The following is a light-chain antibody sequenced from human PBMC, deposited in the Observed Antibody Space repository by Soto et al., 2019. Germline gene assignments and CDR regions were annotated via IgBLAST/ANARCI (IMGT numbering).Light chain of an antibody. Sequence: QSVLAQPASVSGSPGQSIAISCTGTSSDVGGYDYVSWYQQQPDKAPKLMIYEVTKRPSGVSNRFSGSKSGNTASLTISGLQSEDEADYYCSSHTRGSTRVLGTGTKVTVL. CDR3: SSHTRGSTRV. CDR2: EVT. V-gene: IGLV2-14*01. CDR1: SSDVGGYDY. J-gene: IGLJ1*01.